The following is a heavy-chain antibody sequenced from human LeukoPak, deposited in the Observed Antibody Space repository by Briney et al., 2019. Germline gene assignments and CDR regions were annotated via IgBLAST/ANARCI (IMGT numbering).Heavy chain of an antibody. J-gene: IGHJ4*02. CDR3: ARVTLYGESALDY. V-gene: IGHV3-11*06. CDR2: ISGSSHYT. D-gene: IGHD4-17*01. Sequence: GGSLRLSCAAPGVTFSDHYMSWIRQAPGKGLEWVSYISGSSHYTNTADSVKGRFTISRDNAKNSLYLQMNSLRTEDTAVYYCARVTLYGESALDYWGQGTLVTVSS. CDR1: GVTFSDHY.